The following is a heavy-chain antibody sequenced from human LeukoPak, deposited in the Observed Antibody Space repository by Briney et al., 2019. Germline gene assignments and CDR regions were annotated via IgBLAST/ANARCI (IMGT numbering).Heavy chain of an antibody. CDR1: GCSITTTNW. CDR2: VSPEGVR. CDR3: SRENGAFSPFGY. Sequence: SETLSLTCGVSGCSITTTNWWSWVHQFPGQGLQWIGEVSPEGVRNYNPSLTSRVTMSLDRAKNLLSLNLNSVTAADTAVYYCSRENGAFSPFGYWGQGILVTV. J-gene: IGHJ4*02. V-gene: IGHV4-4*02. D-gene: IGHD2-8*01.